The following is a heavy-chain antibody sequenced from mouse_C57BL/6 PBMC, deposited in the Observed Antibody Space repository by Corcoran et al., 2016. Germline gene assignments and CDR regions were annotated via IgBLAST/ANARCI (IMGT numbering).Heavy chain of an antibody. D-gene: IGHD1-1*01. Sequence: EVQLQQSGPVLVKPGASVKMSCKASGYTFTDYYMNWVKQSHGKSLEWIGVINPYNGGTSYNQKFKGKATLTVDKSSSTAYMELNSLTSEDSAVYYCARGTTVVATPLHYYAMDYWGQGTSVTVSS. J-gene: IGHJ4*01. CDR2: INPYNGGT. CDR1: GYTFTDYY. CDR3: ARGTTVVATPLHYYAMDY. V-gene: IGHV1-19*01.